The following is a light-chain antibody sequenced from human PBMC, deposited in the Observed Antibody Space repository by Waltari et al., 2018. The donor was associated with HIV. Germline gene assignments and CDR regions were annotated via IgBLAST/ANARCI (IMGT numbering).Light chain of an antibody. V-gene: IGKV3-15*01. CDR3: QQYNNWPPVT. Sequence: EIVMKQSPATLSVSPGTRSTISCRARQSVSSNLAWYQQKPGQAPRLLIYGASTRATGIPARFSGSGSGTEFTLTISSLQSEDFAVYYCQQYNNWPPVTFGPGTKVDIK. J-gene: IGKJ3*01. CDR2: GAS. CDR1: QSVSSN.